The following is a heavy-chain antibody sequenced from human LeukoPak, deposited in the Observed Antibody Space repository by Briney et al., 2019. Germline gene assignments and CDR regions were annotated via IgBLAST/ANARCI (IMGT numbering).Heavy chain of an antibody. V-gene: IGHV3-48*03. CDR1: GFTFSSYE. D-gene: IGHD3-16*02. J-gene: IGHJ4*02. CDR2: ISSSGSTI. Sequence: GGSLRLSCAASGFTFSSYEMNWVRQAPGKGLEWVSYISSSGSTIYYADSVKGQFTISRDNAKNSLYLQMNSLRAEDTAVYYCASFYDYVWGSYRLDYWGQGTLVTVSS. CDR3: ASFYDYVWGSYRLDY.